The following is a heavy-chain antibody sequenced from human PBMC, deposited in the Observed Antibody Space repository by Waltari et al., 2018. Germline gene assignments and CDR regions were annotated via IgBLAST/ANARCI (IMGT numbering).Heavy chain of an antibody. V-gene: IGHV3-30*02. CDR3: AKEEVTTGLDF. D-gene: IGHD4-17*01. CDR2: IGSHGKNK. CDR1: DLNFSDEV. Sequence: QGQVVESGGGVVQPGGSLRLSCAAADLNFSDEVMHWVRQAPGKGLEWVAYIGSHGKNKYYADSMKGRFTISRDNSKNTLFLQMNSLRPDDTAVYYCAKEEVTTGLDFWGQGTLVTVSS. J-gene: IGHJ4*02.